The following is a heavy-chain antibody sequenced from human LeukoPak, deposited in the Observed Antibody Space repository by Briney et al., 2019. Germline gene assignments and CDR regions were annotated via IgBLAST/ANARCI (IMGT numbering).Heavy chain of an antibody. D-gene: IGHD1-26*01. J-gene: IGHJ2*01. CDR3: ARQHVPDSGRNWYFDL. CDR1: SGSIKSRDYN. CDR2: LYYGGTT. Sequence: SETLSLTCSVSSGSIKSRDYNWGWIRQPPGKGLEWIASLYYGGTTYYNPSLKSRVTMSADTLMNQFSLRLTSVTAADTAIYYCARQHVPDSGRNWYFDLWGRGILVTVSS. V-gene: IGHV4-39*01.